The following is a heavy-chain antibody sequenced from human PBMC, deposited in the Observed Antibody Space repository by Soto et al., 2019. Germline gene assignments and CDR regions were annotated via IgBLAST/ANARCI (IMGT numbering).Heavy chain of an antibody. V-gene: IGHV3-23*01. D-gene: IGHD3-22*01. CDR1: GFTFSSYA. Sequence: EGSLRLSCAASGFTFSSYAMSWVRQAPGKGLEWVSAISGSGGSTYYADSVKGRFTISRDNSKNTLYLQMNSLRAEDTAVYYCEKVPYYHRSAYYYTSLHAFDIWGQGPMVTVSS. CDR2: ISGSGGST. CDR3: EKVPYYHRSAYYYTSLHAFDI. J-gene: IGHJ3*02.